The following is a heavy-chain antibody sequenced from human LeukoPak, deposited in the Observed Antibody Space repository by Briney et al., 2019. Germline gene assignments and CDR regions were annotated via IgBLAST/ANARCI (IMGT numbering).Heavy chain of an antibody. CDR2: IYYSGST. CDR3: ARDKAVAGIDY. J-gene: IGHJ4*02. D-gene: IGHD6-19*01. Sequence: SETLSLTCTVSGGSISSSSYYWGWIRQPPGKGLEWIGSIYYSGSTYYNPSLKSRVTISVDTSKNQFSLKVSSVTAADTAVYYCARDKAVAGIDYWGQGTLVTVSS. CDR1: GGSISSSSYY. V-gene: IGHV4-39*07.